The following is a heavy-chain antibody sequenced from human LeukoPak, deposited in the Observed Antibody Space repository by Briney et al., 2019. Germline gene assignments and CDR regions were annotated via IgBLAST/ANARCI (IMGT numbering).Heavy chain of an antibody. V-gene: IGHV1-2*02. Sequence: ASVKVSCKASGYTFTGYYMHWVRQAPGQGLEWMGWINPNSGGTNYAQKFQGRVTMTRDTSISTAYMELSRLRSDDTAVNYCARDHYGSVRYWGQGTLVTVSS. J-gene: IGHJ4*02. CDR2: INPNSGGT. CDR1: GYTFTGYY. CDR3: ARDHYGSVRY. D-gene: IGHD3-10*01.